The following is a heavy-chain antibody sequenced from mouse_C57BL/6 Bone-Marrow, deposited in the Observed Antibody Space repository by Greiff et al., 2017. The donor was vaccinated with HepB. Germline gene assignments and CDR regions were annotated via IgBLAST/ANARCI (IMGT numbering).Heavy chain of an antibody. J-gene: IGHJ2*01. CDR2: IYPSDSET. Sequence: QVQLQQPGAELVRPGSSVKLSCKASGYTFTSYWMDWVKQRPGQGLEWIGNIYPSDSETHYNQKFKDKATLTVDKSSSTAYMQLSSLTSEDSAVYYCARSITTVVAGDYFDCWGQGTTLTVSS. D-gene: IGHD1-1*01. CDR3: ARSITTVVAGDYFDC. V-gene: IGHV1-61*01. CDR1: GYTFTSYW.